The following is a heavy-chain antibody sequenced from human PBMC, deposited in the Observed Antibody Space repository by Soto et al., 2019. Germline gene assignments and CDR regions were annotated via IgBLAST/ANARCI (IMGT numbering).Heavy chain of an antibody. D-gene: IGHD2-15*01. CDR1: GFTFSSYA. CDR3: ARVVAATTYADY. J-gene: IGHJ4*02. CDR2: ISGSGGST. Sequence: CAASGFTFSSYATSWVRQAPGKGLEWVSAISGSGGSTYYADSVKGRFTISRDNSKNTLYLQMNSLRAEDTAVYYCARVVAATTYADYWGQGTLVTVSS. V-gene: IGHV3-23*01.